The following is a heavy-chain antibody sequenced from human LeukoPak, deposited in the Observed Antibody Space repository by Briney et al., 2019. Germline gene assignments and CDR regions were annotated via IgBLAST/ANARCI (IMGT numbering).Heavy chain of an antibody. Sequence: ASVKVSCKAPGYTFTSYGISWVRQAPGQGLEWMGWISAYNGNTNYAQKLQGRVTMTTDTSTSTAYMELRSLRSDDTAVYYCAIPYYYDSSGYYYDYWGQGTLVTVSS. D-gene: IGHD3-22*01. V-gene: IGHV1-18*01. J-gene: IGHJ4*02. CDR3: AIPYYYDSSGYYYDY. CDR2: ISAYNGNT. CDR1: GYTFTSYG.